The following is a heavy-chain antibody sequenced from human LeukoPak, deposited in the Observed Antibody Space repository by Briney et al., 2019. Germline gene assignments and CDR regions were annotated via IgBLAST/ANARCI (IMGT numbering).Heavy chain of an antibody. J-gene: IGHJ4*02. CDR3: ATTPYYDSSGYCYFDY. CDR2: ISSSSSYI. CDR1: GFTFSSYS. Sequence: GGSLRLSCAASGFTFSSYSMNWVRQAPGKGLEWVSSISSSSSYIYYADSVKGRFTISRDNAKNSLYLQMNSLRAEDTAVYYCATTPYYDSSGYCYFDYWGQGTLVTVSS. D-gene: IGHD3-22*01. V-gene: IGHV3-21*01.